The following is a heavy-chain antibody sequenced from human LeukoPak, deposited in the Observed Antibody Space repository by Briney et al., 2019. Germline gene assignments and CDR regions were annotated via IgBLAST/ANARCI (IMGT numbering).Heavy chain of an antibody. J-gene: IGHJ3*02. Sequence: SETLSLTCTVSGGSISSGGYYCSWIRQHPGKGLEWIAYIYYTGSTYYNPSLKSRLTISVDTSKNHFSLRLSSMTAADTAVYYCARVRSVIDAFDIWGQGTMVTVSS. CDR2: IYYTGST. CDR1: GGSISSGGYY. D-gene: IGHD2-21*01. CDR3: ARVRSVIDAFDI. V-gene: IGHV4-31*03.